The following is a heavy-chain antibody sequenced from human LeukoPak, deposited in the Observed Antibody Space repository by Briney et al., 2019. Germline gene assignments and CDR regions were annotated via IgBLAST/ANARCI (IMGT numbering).Heavy chain of an antibody. CDR3: ARNKAYTSGCYDY. D-gene: IGHD6-19*01. CDR1: GYTFTSYG. CDR2: ISGYNGNT. V-gene: IGHV1-18*01. Sequence: ASVKVSCKASGYTFTSYGIGWVRQAPGQGLEWVGWISGYNGNTNYAQKLQGRVTMTTDTSTSTVYMELRSLRSDDTAIYSCARNKAYTSGCYDYWGQGTLVTVSS. J-gene: IGHJ4*02.